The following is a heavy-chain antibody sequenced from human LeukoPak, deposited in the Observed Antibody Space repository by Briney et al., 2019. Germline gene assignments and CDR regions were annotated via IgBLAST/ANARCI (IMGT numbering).Heavy chain of an antibody. CDR1: GYSFTSYW. J-gene: IGHJ4*02. CDR3: ARGSSGWFDY. D-gene: IGHD6-19*01. V-gene: IGHV5-51*01. Sequence: GESLKISCKGSGYSFTSYWIGWVRQMPGKGLEWMGIIYLGDSDTRSGPSFQGQLTISADKSISNAYLQWRSLKASDTAMYYCARGSSGWFDYWGQGTLVTVSS. CDR2: IYLGDSDT.